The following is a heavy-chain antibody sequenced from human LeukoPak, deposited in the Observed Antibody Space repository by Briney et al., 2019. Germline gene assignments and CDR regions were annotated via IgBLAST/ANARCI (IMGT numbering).Heavy chain of an antibody. Sequence: SETLSLTCTVSGGSISSYYWSWIRQPPGKGLEWIGYIYYSGSTNYNPSLKSRVTISVDTSKNQFSLKLSSVTAADTAVYYCARDLGYCSGGSCYSDPYYYYGMDVWGQGTTVTVSS. CDR3: ARDLGYCSGGSCYSDPYYYYGMDV. CDR1: GGSISSYY. D-gene: IGHD2-15*01. V-gene: IGHV4-59*01. CDR2: IYYSGST. J-gene: IGHJ6*02.